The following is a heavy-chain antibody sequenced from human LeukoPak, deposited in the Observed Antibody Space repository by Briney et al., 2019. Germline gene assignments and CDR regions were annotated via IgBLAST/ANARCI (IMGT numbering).Heavy chain of an antibody. V-gene: IGHV3-74*01. CDR1: GFPFGNFW. CDR3: ATDVTGSEDR. J-gene: IGHJ5*02. Sequence: GGSLRLSCVVSGFPFGNFWMRWVRQVPGKGLVWVARMDTDGRTTDYADSVKGRFTTSRDNARNTLYLQMRSLRADDTALYYCATDVTGSEDRWGQGTLVTVSS. CDR2: MDTDGRTT. D-gene: IGHD6-25*01.